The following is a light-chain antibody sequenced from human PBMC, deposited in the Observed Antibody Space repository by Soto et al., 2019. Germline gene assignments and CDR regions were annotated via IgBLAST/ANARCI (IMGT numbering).Light chain of an antibody. V-gene: IGKV3-20*01. Sequence: EIVLTQSPGPLSLSPGNRATLSCRASQSVSGSKLAWYQQRPGQAPRLLLFGVSSRAAGIPDRFSGSGSGTDFTLTISRLEPEDFAVYFCQHYDTSPFIFGPGTKVDI. CDR2: GVS. CDR1: QSVSGSK. J-gene: IGKJ3*01. CDR3: QHYDTSPFI.